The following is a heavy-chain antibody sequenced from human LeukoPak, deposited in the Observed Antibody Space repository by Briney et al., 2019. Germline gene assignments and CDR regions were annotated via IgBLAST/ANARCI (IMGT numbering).Heavy chain of an antibody. Sequence: GASVKGSCKASGYTFTGYYIHWVRQAPGHGLEWMGWINPNSGGTKYAQKFQGRVTMTRDTSISTAYMELSSLTSDDTALYYCATDGAVAGTAYPEYWGQGTLVTVSS. CDR1: GYTFTGYY. D-gene: IGHD6-19*01. V-gene: IGHV1-2*02. J-gene: IGHJ4*02. CDR3: ATDGAVAGTAYPEY. CDR2: INPNSGGT.